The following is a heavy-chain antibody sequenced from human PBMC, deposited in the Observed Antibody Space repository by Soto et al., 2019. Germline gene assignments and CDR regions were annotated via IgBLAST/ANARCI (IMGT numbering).Heavy chain of an antibody. D-gene: IGHD5-12*01. V-gene: IGHV3-64*01. CDR3: ARGGRGYEFDY. Sequence: EVQLVESGGSLDQPGGSLRLSCAASGFTFSSYAMHWVRQAPGKGLEYVSAISSNGGSTDYANSVKGRFTISRDNSKNTLYLQMGSLRAEDMAVYYCARGGRGYEFDYWGQGTLVTVSS. J-gene: IGHJ4*02. CDR1: GFTFSSYA. CDR2: ISSNGGST.